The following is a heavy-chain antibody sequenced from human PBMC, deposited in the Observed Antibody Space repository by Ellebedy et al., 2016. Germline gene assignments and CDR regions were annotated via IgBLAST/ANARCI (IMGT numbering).Heavy chain of an antibody. CDR1: GFTFSSYW. Sequence: GGSLRLXXAASGFTFSSYWMTWVRQAPGKGLEWVATIVFSGTATYYSDSLKGRFIVSRDNAKNSLFLQMNSLRVEDTAVYYCARDGSEWSRDYWGQGTLVTVSS. D-gene: IGHD3-3*01. CDR3: ARDGSEWSRDY. J-gene: IGHJ4*02. V-gene: IGHV3-21*01. CDR2: IVFSGTAT.